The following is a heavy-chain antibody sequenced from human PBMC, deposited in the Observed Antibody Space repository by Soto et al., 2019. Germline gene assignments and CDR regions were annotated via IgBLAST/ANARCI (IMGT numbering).Heavy chain of an antibody. J-gene: IGHJ4*02. CDR2: FSHSGHIT. CDR3: ARRGGPGDY. D-gene: IGHD2-15*01. Sequence: QVQLVESGGGLVKPGGSLRLSCAASGFNFNDYYMSWIRQAPGKGLEWLSYFSHSGHITNYVDSVKGRFTISRDNAKNSLYLQLNSLRVEDTAVYYCARRGGPGDYWGQGTLVTVSS. CDR1: GFNFNDYY. V-gene: IGHV3-11*01.